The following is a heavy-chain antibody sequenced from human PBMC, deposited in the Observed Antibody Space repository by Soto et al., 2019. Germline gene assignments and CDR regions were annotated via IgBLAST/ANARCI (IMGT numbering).Heavy chain of an antibody. CDR1: GGSFSGYY. D-gene: IGHD3-22*01. J-gene: IGHJ4*02. Sequence: SETLSLTCAVYGGSFSGYYWSWIRQPPGKGLEWIGEINHSGSTNYNPSLKSRVTISVDTSKNQFSLKLSSVTAADTAVYYCARFSRTHDSSGYFNYFDYWGQGTMVTVYS. V-gene: IGHV4-34*01. CDR2: INHSGST. CDR3: ARFSRTHDSSGYFNYFDY.